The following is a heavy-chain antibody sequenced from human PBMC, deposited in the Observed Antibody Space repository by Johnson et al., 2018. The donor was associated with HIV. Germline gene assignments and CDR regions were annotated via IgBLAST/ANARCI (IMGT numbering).Heavy chain of an antibody. Sequence: QVQLVESGGGLVQPGGSLRLSCAASGFTFSSYWMHWVRQAPGKGLEWVAVMWYDGSNKYYADSVKGRFTISRDNAKNTRYLQLNSLRAEDTAVFYWAKHLSTLVDAFDIWGQGTMVTVSS. CDR1: GFTFSSYW. CDR3: AKHLSTLVDAFDI. J-gene: IGHJ3*02. CDR2: MWYDGSNK. V-gene: IGHV3-33*03. D-gene: IGHD3-16*01.